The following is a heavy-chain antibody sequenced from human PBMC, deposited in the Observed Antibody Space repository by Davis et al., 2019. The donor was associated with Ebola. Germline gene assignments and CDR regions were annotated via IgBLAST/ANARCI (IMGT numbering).Heavy chain of an antibody. V-gene: IGHV4-61*01. D-gene: IGHD1-26*01. CDR3: AREAVEWELLIPPSRGAFDI. Sequence: MPSETLSLTCTVSGGSISSNSYYWSWIRQPPGKGLEWIGYIYYSGSTNYNPSLKSRVTISVDTSKNQFSLKLSSVTAADTAVYYCAREAVEWELLIPPSRGAFDIWGQGTMVTVSS. J-gene: IGHJ3*02. CDR2: IYYSGST. CDR1: GGSISSNSYY.